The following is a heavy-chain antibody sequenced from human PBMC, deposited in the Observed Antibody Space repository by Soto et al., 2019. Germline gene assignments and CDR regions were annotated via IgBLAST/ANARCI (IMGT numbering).Heavy chain of an antibody. J-gene: IGHJ3*01. CDR2: IYSSGKT. V-gene: IGHV4-4*07. D-gene: IGHD2-2*01. CDR1: GGSLNNYN. CDR3: ARERTYQMFGDDALDF. Sequence: SSETLSLTCTVSGGSLNNYNWNWIRQSAGTGLEWIGRIYSSGKTYYNPSLKSRVTLSLDMLNNQISLKVTSVTAADTATYYCARERTYQMFGDDALDFWGLGTMVTVSS.